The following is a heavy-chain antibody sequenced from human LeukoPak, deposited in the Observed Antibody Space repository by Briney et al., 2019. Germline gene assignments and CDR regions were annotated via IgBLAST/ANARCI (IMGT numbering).Heavy chain of an antibody. CDR3: ARVGEYCSGGSCYSHY. Sequence: ASVKVSCKASGYTFTSYGISWVRQAPGQRLEWMGWISAYNGNTNYAQKLQGRVTMTTDTSTSTAYMELRSLRSDDTAVYYCARVGEYCSGGSCYSHYWGQGTLVTVSS. D-gene: IGHD2-15*01. V-gene: IGHV1-18*01. J-gene: IGHJ4*02. CDR2: ISAYNGNT. CDR1: GYTFTSYG.